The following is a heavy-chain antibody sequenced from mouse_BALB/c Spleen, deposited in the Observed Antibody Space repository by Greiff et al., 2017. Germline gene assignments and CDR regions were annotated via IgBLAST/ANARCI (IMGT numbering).Heavy chain of an antibody. V-gene: IGHV1S29*02. CDR1: GYTFTDYN. Sequence: EVQLQESGPELVKPGASVKISCKASGYTFTDYNMHWVKQSHGKSLEWIGYIYPYNGGTGYNQKFKSKATLTVDNSSSTAYMELRSLTSEDSAVYYCAREEGIYYYGSSYYFDYWGQGTTLTVSS. J-gene: IGHJ2*01. CDR3: AREEGIYYYGSSYYFDY. D-gene: IGHD1-1*01. CDR2: IYPYNGGT.